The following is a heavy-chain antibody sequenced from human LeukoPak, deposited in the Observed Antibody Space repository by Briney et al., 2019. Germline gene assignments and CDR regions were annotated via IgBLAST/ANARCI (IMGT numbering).Heavy chain of an antibody. CDR1: GFTFSSYA. CDR2: ISSSGSTI. CDR3: ARLGGAENWFDP. D-gene: IGHD3-16*01. Sequence: GGSLRLSCAASGFTFSSYAMYWVRQAPGKGLEWVSYISSSGSTIYYADSVKGRFTISRDNAKNSLYLQMNSLRAEDTAVYYCARLGGAENWFDPWGQGTLVTVSS. J-gene: IGHJ5*02. V-gene: IGHV3-48*04.